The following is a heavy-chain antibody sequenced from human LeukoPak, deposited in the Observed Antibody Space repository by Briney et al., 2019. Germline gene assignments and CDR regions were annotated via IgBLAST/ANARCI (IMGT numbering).Heavy chain of an antibody. V-gene: IGHV1-3*01. Sequence: KFQGRVTITRDTSASTAYMELSSLRSEDTAVYYCARDSIAAVNFDYWGQGTLVTVSS. J-gene: IGHJ4*02. D-gene: IGHD6-6*01. CDR3: ARDSIAAVNFDY.